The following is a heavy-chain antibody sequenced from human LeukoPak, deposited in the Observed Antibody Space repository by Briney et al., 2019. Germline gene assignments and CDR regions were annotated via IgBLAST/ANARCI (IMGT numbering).Heavy chain of an antibody. Sequence: GGSLRLSCAASGFTFSSYAMHWVRQAPGKGLEYVSAISSNGGSTYYANSVKGRFTISRDNSKNTLYLQMNSLRAEDTAVYYCARASTATAYFDLWGRGTLVTVSS. D-gene: IGHD4-17*01. CDR1: GFTFSSYA. CDR3: ARASTATAYFDL. V-gene: IGHV3-64*01. CDR2: ISSNGGST. J-gene: IGHJ2*01.